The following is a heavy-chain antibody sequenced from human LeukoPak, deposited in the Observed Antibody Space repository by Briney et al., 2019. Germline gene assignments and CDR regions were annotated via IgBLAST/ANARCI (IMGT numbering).Heavy chain of an antibody. CDR1: GFTVSSNY. V-gene: IGHV3-11*06. D-gene: IGHD2-15*01. J-gene: IGHJ3*02. CDR2: ISSSSYT. CDR3: ARDYCSGGSCSDAFDI. Sequence: GSLRLSCAASGFTVSSNYMSWVRQAPGKGLEWVSYISSSSYTNYADSVKGRFTISRDNAKNSLYLQMNSLRAEDTAVYYCARDYCSGGSCSDAFDIWGQGTMVTVSS.